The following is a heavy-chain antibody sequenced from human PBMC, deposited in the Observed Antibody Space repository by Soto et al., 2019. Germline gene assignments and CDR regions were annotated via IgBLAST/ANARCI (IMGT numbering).Heavy chain of an antibody. Sequence: SGTLSLTRTVSGGTISSYYWSWIRQPPRKGLEWIGYIYYSGSTNYNPSLKSRVTISVDTSKNQFSLKLSSVTAADTAVYFCARGRYSSSPGYYFDYLVHGTLVTVSS. D-gene: IGHD6-6*01. J-gene: IGHJ4*01. CDR1: GGTISSYY. V-gene: IGHV4-59*01. CDR3: ARGRYSSSPGYYFDY. CDR2: IYYSGST.